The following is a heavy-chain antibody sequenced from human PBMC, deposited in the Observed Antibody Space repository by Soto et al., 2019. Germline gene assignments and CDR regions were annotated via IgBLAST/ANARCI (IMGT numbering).Heavy chain of an antibody. CDR2: ISAYTGNT. CDR1: GYTFTSYG. D-gene: IGHD2-15*01. CDR3: AREGYCSGGSCHRRTTYYYYGMDV. J-gene: IGHJ6*02. Sequence: QVQLVQSGAEVKKPGASVKVSCKASGYTFTSYGISWVRQAPGQGLEWMGWISAYTGNTNYAQKLQGRVTMTTDTATSTAYMELRSLRSDDTAVYYCAREGYCSGGSCHRRTTYYYYGMDVWGQGTTVTVSS. V-gene: IGHV1-18*01.